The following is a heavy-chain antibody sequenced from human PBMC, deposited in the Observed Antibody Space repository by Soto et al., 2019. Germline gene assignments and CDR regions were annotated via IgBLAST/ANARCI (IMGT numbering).Heavy chain of an antibody. V-gene: IGHV3-23*01. CDR3: AKRPSLTGSGWGLSSVVMGGFDY. D-gene: IGHD6-19*01. CDR1: GFTFSSYA. Sequence: EVQLLESGGGLVQPGGSLRLSCAASGFTFSSYAMSWVRQAPGKGLEWVSAISGSGGSTYYADSVKGRFTISGENSKKTLYLQMNGLGAEDTAVYYAAKRPSLTGSGWGLSSVVMGGFDYWGQGTLVTVSS. CDR2: ISGSGGST. J-gene: IGHJ4*02.